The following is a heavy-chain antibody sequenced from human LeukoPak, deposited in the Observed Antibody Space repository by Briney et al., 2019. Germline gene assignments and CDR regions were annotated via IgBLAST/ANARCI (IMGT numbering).Heavy chain of an antibody. J-gene: IGHJ4*02. CDR2: VHLDGRT. V-gene: IGHV4-4*02. CDR3: AREGGFYRPLDY. CDR1: GGSISTTNW. D-gene: IGHD3-3*01. Sequence: SGTLSLICGVSGGSISTTNWWTWVRQPPGKGLEWIGEVHLDGRTNYNPSLESRLTMSVDLSENHISLKLTSVTAADTAVYYCAREGGFYRPLDYSGQGTLVTVSS.